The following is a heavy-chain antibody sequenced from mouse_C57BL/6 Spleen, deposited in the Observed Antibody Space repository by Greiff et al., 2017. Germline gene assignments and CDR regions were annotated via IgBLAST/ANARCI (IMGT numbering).Heavy chain of an antibody. CDR1: GYTFTSYW. D-gene: IGHD2-3*01. CDR2: IYPGSGST. V-gene: IGHV1-55*01. J-gene: IGHJ4*01. CDR3: ARTRIYDGYYHYAMDY. Sequence: LVESGAELVKPGASVKMSCKASGYTFTSYWITWVKQRPGQGLEWIGDIYPGSGSTNYNEKFKSKATLTVDTSSSTAYMQLSSLTSEDSAVYYCARTRIYDGYYHYAMDYWGQGTSVTVSS.